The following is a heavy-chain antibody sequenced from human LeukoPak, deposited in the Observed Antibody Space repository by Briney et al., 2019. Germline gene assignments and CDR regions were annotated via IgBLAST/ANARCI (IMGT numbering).Heavy chain of an antibody. CDR3: AGMVAGGTTDY. J-gene: IGHJ4*02. Sequence: PGGSLRLSCAASGFTFSNYYMHWVRQAPGKGLEWVSSISSSSSYIYYADSVKGRFTISRDNAKNSLYLQMNSLRAEDTAVYYCAGMVAGGTTDYWGQGTLVTVSS. CDR1: GFTFSNYY. V-gene: IGHV3-21*01. CDR2: ISSSSSYI. D-gene: IGHD6-19*01.